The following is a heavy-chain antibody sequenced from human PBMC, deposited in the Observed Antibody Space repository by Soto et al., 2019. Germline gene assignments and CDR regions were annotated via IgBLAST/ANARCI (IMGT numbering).Heavy chain of an antibody. D-gene: IGHD4-4*01. Sequence: GGSLRLSFAASGFTFSSYGMRWVPPAPGQGLEWVSSISHSGNTYYSDSVKGRFTISRDNSKNTLYLQMDSLRAEDTATYYCAKLLHNSYYNVMDVWGQGTTVTVSS. V-gene: IGHV3-23*01. CDR1: GFTFSSYG. J-gene: IGHJ6*02. CDR3: AKLLHNSYYNVMDV. CDR2: ISHSGNT.